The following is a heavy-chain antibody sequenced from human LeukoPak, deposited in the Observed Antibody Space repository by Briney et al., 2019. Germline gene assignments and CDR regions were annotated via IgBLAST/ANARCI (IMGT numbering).Heavy chain of an antibody. J-gene: IGHJ4*02. V-gene: IGHV1-2*04. D-gene: IGHD4/OR15-4a*01. CDR1: GYTFTGYY. CDR2: INPNSGGT. Sequence: ASVKVSCKASGYTFTGYYMHWVRQAPGQGLEWMGWINPNSGGTDYAQKFQGWVTMTRDTSTSTVYMELSSLRSEDTAVYYCAREEANEDYWGQGTLVTVSS. CDR3: AREEANEDY.